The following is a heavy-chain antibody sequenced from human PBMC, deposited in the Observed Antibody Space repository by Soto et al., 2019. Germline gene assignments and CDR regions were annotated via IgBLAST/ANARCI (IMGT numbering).Heavy chain of an antibody. CDR2: ISAYNGNT. D-gene: IGHD4-17*01. Sequence: ASVKVSCKASGYTFTSYGISWVRQAPGQGLEWMGWISAYNGNTNYAQKLQGRVTMTTDTSTSTVYMELSSLRSEDTAVYYCASGRYNGDLDYWGQGTLVTVSS. CDR3: ASGRYNGDLDY. V-gene: IGHV1-18*01. J-gene: IGHJ4*02. CDR1: GYTFTSYG.